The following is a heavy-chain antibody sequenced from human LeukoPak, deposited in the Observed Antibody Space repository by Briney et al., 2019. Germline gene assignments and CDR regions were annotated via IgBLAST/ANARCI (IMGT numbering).Heavy chain of an antibody. CDR2: IQEDGNEM. CDR1: TFNFKKHW. V-gene: IGHV3-7*04. CDR3: ARAPKSMHHYYYYIDV. Sequence: PGVSLRLSCAATTFNFKKHWMSWVRHSLGNGLEGVAKIQEDGNEMQYVLSVRDPFTISRANAKNSLYLQMNSVRAEDTAVYYCARAPKSMHHYYYYIDVLGKGTTVIVSS. J-gene: IGHJ6*03.